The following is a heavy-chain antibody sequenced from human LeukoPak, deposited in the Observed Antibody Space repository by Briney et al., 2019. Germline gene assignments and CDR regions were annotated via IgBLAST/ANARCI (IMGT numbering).Heavy chain of an antibody. CDR2: INQSGRT. J-gene: IGHJ4*02. CDR1: GGSFSGYY. Sequence: PSETLSLTCAVYGGSFSGYYWSWIRQVPGKGLEWIGEINQSGRTNYNPSLKSRVTISVDTSKNQFSLKLSSVTAADTAVYYCARGDGITGTQGRLDYWGQGTLVTVSS. V-gene: IGHV4-34*01. CDR3: ARGDGITGTQGRLDY. D-gene: IGHD1-20*01.